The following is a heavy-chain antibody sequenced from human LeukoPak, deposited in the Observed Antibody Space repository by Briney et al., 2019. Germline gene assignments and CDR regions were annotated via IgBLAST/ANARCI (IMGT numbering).Heavy chain of an antibody. CDR3: ARDSGYCSPTGCYYFDH. D-gene: IGHD2-2*01. CDR2: INPDSGGT. J-gene: IGHJ4*02. V-gene: IGHV1-2*02. Sequence: GASVKVSCKTSGYTFTGYYMHWVRQAPGQGLEWMGWINPDSGGTDYAQKFQGRVTMTRDTSISTAYMELSRLTSDDTAVYYCARDSGYCSPTGCYYFDHWGQGTLVTVSS. CDR1: GYTFTGYY.